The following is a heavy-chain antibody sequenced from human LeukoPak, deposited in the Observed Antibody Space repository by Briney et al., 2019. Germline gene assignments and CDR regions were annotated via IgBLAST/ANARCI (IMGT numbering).Heavy chain of an antibody. Sequence: SETLSLTCTVSGGSISSYYWSWIRQPPGKGLEWIGYIYYSGSTNYNPSLKGRVTISVDTSKNQFSLKLSSVTAADTAVYYCARGYYYGSGSSGRDAFDIWGQGTMVTVSS. J-gene: IGHJ3*02. V-gene: IGHV4-59*01. CDR3: ARGYYYGSGSSGRDAFDI. CDR1: GGSISSYY. D-gene: IGHD3-10*01. CDR2: IYYSGST.